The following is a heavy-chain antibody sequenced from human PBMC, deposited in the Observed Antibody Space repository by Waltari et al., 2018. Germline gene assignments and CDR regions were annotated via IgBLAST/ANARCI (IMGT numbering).Heavy chain of an antibody. CDR1: GFPFSTSA. V-gene: IGHV3-30*01. D-gene: IGHD3-10*01. CDR3: ARGGLEWFGELFDY. Sequence: QVQLVESGGGVVHPGGSLRLSCAASGFPFSTSAFHWVRQAPGKGLEWVAVISYDGSIKYNADSVEGRFTISRDNARNTMSLQMNSLTTEDTAVYYCARGGLEWFGELFDYWGQGTLVTVSS. J-gene: IGHJ4*02. CDR2: ISYDGSIK.